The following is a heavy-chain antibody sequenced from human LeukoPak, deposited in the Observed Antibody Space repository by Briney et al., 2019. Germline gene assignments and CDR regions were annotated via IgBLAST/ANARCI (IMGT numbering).Heavy chain of an antibody. V-gene: IGHV1-18*01. CDR1: GYTFTIYG. CDR3: ARALQGNYDSSGYYPSVHY. CDR2: ISAYNGNT. J-gene: IGHJ4*02. D-gene: IGHD3-22*01. Sequence: GATVTVSFKASGYTFTIYGISWVRQAHGQGLEWMGWISAYNGNTNYAQRLQGRVTMTTDPSTITAYIEVRSLRSDDTGVYYCARALQGNYDSSGYYPSVHYWGQGTLDTVPT.